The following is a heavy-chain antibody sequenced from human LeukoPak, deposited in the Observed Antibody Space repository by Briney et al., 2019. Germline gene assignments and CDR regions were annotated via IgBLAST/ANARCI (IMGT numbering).Heavy chain of an antibody. CDR2: ICGNGGST. D-gene: IGHD3-22*01. V-gene: IGHV3-64*01. CDR3: ARGGGDSSGYYQREYYFDY. Sequence: GGSLRVSRAPSGFTFSSYAMHWVPQAPGKGLEYVSAICGNGGSTYYANSVKSRFTISTDNSTKTLYLQEGSLRAEGMAVYYCARGGGDSSGYYQREYYFDYWGQGTLVTVSS. J-gene: IGHJ4*02. CDR1: GFTFSSYA.